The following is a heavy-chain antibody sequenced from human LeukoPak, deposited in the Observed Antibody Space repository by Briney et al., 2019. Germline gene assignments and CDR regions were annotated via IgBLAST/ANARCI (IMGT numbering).Heavy chain of an antibody. CDR1: GFTFSSYW. V-gene: IGHV3-74*01. CDR2: INSDGSST. D-gene: IGHD3-9*01. CDR3: ARDPRYYDILTGYYNVFRGEVY. J-gene: IGHJ4*02. Sequence: GGSLRLSCAASGFTFSSYWMHWVRQAPGKGLVWVSRINSDGSSTSYADSVKGRFTISRDNAKNTLYLQMNSLRAEDTAVYYCARDPRYYDILTGYYNVFRGEVYWGQGTLVTVSS.